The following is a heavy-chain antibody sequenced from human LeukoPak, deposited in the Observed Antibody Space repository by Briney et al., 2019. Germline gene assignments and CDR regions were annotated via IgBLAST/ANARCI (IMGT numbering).Heavy chain of an antibody. CDR1: GYTFTRYD. D-gene: IGHD2-8*02. CDR3: ARGRAWWWDAGSGGYFDY. J-gene: IGHJ4*02. Sequence: ASVKVSCKASGYTFTRYDINWVRQATGQGLEWMGWMNPNSGNTGYAQKFQGRVTMTRNTSISTAYMELSSLRSEDTAVYYCARGRAWWWDAGSGGYFDYWGQGTLVTVSS. V-gene: IGHV1-8*01. CDR2: MNPNSGNT.